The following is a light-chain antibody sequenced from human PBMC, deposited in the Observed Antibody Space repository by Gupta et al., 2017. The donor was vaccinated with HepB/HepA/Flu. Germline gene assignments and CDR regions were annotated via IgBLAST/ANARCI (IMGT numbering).Light chain of an antibody. CDR3: QNKDSLPFT. Sequence: DIHMTQSPSSLSASIGDSVTITCRAIQDISDYLAWYQEKPGKVPKFLIFAASTVQSGVPSRFSGSGSGTEFTLTISSRQPEDFATYYCQNKDSLPFTFGHGTKVDIK. CDR2: AAS. V-gene: IGKV1-27*01. J-gene: IGKJ3*01. CDR1: QDISDY.